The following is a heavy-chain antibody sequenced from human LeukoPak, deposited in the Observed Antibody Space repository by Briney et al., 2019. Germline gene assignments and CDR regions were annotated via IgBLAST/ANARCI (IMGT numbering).Heavy chain of an antibody. D-gene: IGHD5-18*01. V-gene: IGHV1-8*01. CDR3: ARAGGGYSYGQFDY. J-gene: IGHJ4*02. CDR2: MNPNSGNR. Sequence: ASVKVSCKASGYTFTSYDINWVRQATGQGLEWMGWMNPNSGNRGYAQKFQGRVTMTRDTSTSTVYMELSSLRSEDTAVYYCARAGGGYSYGQFDYWGQGTLVTVSS. CDR1: GYTFTSYD.